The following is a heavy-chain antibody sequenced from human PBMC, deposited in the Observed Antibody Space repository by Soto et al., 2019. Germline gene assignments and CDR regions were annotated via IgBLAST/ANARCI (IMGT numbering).Heavy chain of an antibody. CDR2: IYYSGST. J-gene: IGHJ4*02. Sequence: SETLSLTCTVTGDSISSRSYYWGWIRQPPGKGLEWIGSIYYSGSTYNNPSLRSRVSMSIDTSKDQFSLKLKSVTAADTALYFCARQRTSVVTQAYFDVWGQGSLVTV. CDR3: ARQRTSVVTQAYFDV. D-gene: IGHD2-21*02. V-gene: IGHV4-39*01. CDR1: GDSISSRSYY.